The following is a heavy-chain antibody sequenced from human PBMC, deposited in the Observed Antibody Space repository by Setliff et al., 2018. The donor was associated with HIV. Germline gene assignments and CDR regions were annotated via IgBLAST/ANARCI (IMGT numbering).Heavy chain of an antibody. CDR1: GFTFSSYW. CDR3: ASAVGGNWKYYFDY. V-gene: IGHV3-NL1*01. D-gene: IGHD1-20*01. J-gene: IGHJ4*02. Sequence: GGSLRLSCAASGFTFSSYWISWVRQAPGKGLEWVSVIHSGGNTYYSDSVKGRFTISRDNAKNSLYLQINSLRAEDTAVYYCASAVGGNWKYYFDYWGQGTLVTVSS. CDR2: IHSGGNT.